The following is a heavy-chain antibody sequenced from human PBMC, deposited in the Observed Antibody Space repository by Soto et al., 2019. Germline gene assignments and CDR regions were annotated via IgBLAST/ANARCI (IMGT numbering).Heavy chain of an antibody. Sequence: TSETLSLTCTVSGGSISSYYWSWIRQPPGKGLEWIGYIYYSGSTNYNPSLKSRVTISVDTSKNQFSLKLSSVTAADTAVYYCARGKLGRPDDPWGQRTLVTVSS. J-gene: IGHJ5*02. V-gene: IGHV4-59*01. CDR2: IYYSGST. CDR3: ARGKLGRPDDP. CDR1: GGSISSYY. D-gene: IGHD1-7*01.